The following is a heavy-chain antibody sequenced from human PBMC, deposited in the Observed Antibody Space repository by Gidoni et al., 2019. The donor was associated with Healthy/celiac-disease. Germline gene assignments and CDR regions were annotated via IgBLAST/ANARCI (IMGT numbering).Heavy chain of an antibody. Sequence: EGQLGESGGGLVQPGGSLRLPCSASGFTVSSYAMHWVRQAPGKGLEYVSAISSNGGSTYYADSVKGRFTISRDNSKNTLYLQMSSLRAEDPAVYYCVKDALGIGPYGAFDIWGQGTMVTVSS. CDR1: GFTVSSYA. D-gene: IGHD7-27*01. CDR3: VKDALGIGPYGAFDI. CDR2: ISSNGGST. V-gene: IGHV3-64D*06. J-gene: IGHJ3*02.